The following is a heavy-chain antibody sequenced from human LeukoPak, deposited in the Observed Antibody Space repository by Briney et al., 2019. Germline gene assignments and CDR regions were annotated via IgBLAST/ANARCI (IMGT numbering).Heavy chain of an antibody. V-gene: IGHV4-61*02. CDR2: IYISGST. Sequence: PSETLSLTCTVSGGSISSGSYYWSWIRQPAGKGLEWIGRIYISGSTNYNPSLKSRVTISVDTSKNQFSLKLSSVTAADTAVYYCARQHYDSSGSFGWFDPWGQGTLVTVSS. J-gene: IGHJ5*02. D-gene: IGHD3-22*01. CDR3: ARQHYDSSGSFGWFDP. CDR1: GGSISSGSYY.